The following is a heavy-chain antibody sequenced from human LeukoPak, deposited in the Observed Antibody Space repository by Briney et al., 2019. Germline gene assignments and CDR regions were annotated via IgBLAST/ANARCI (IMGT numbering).Heavy chain of an antibody. D-gene: IGHD1-26*01. CDR2: IYSGGST. J-gene: IGHJ4*02. CDR1: GFTFSSYS. Sequence: GGSLRLSCAASGFTFSSYSMNWVRQAPGKGLEWVSVIYSGGSTYYADSVKGRFTISRDNSKNTLYLQMNSLRAEDTAVYYCARGGSGSYAVDYWGQGTLVTVSS. CDR3: ARGGSGSYAVDY. V-gene: IGHV3-53*01.